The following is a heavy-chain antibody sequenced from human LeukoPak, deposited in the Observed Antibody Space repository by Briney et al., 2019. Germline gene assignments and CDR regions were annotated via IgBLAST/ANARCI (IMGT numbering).Heavy chain of an antibody. V-gene: IGHV4-59*12. D-gene: IGHD6-6*01. Sequence: SETLSLTCTVSGSSIRSYYWSWIRQPLGKGLEWIGYIYYSGSTNYNPSLKSRVTISVDTSKNQFSLKLSSVTAADTAVYYCARDPGRIAARPGYFDYWGQGTLVTVSS. J-gene: IGHJ4*02. CDR1: GSSIRSYY. CDR3: ARDPGRIAARPGYFDY. CDR2: IYYSGST.